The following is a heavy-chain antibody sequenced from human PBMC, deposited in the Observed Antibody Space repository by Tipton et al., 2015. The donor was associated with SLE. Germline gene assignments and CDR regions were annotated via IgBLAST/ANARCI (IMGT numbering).Heavy chain of an antibody. D-gene: IGHD4-11*01. V-gene: IGHV3-7*01. CDR3: ARETTSGAFDI. CDR2: IRQDGSDK. CDR1: GFTFSTYW. Sequence: GSLRLSCAASGFTFSTYWMSWVRQAPGKGLEWVANIRQDGSDKYAVGPGGGRFTISRDNAKYSLFLQMHSLRGDDTAVYYCARETTSGAFDIWGQGTMVTVSS. J-gene: IGHJ3*02.